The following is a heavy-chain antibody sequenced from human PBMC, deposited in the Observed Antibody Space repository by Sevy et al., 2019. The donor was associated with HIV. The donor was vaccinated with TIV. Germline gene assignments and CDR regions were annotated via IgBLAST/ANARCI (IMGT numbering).Heavy chain of an antibody. J-gene: IGHJ5*01. CDR2: ISYDGSRT. CDR1: GFRFNNYN. V-gene: IGHV3-30*03. CDR3: TRVRGLLGWFDS. D-gene: IGHD3-10*01. Sequence: GGSLRLSCAASGFRFNNYNMNWVRQAPGKGLEWVSVISYDGSRTSYADSVKGRFTISRDNSKNTLFLQMNSLRAEDTAVYYCTRVRGLLGWFDSWGQGTLVTVSS.